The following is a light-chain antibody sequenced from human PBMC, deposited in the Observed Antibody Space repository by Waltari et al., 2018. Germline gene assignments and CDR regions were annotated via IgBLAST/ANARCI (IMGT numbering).Light chain of an antibody. Sequence: QSVLTQPPSASGTPGQTVSISCSGSSSNIGCNAVVLYQQLPGTAPKPLIYSNNQRPSGVPDRFSGSKSGTSASLAISGLQSEDEADYYCAAWDDSLNGWVFGGGTKLTVL. CDR2: SNN. V-gene: IGLV1-44*01. CDR1: SSNIGCNA. CDR3: AAWDDSLNGWV. J-gene: IGLJ3*02.